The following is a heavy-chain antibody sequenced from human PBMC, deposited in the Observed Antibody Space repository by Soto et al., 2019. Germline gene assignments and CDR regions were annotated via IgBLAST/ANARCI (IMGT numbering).Heavy chain of an antibody. CDR3: ARTTMTTVYRQLAPSFYYYYMDV. J-gene: IGHJ6*03. CDR1: GGSTSSSSYY. Sequence: SETLSLTCTVSGGSTSSSSYYWGWIRQPPGKGLEWIGSIYYSGSTYYNPSLKSRVTISVDTSRNQFSLKLSSLTATDTAVYYCARTTMTTVYRQLAPSFYYYYMDVWGKGTTVTVSS. CDR2: IYYSGST. D-gene: IGHD4-4*01. V-gene: IGHV4-39*01.